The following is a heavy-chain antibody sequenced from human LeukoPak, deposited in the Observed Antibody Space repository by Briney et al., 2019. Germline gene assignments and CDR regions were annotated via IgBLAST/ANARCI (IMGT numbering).Heavy chain of an antibody. CDR1: GGSISSGGYY. J-gene: IGHJ3*02. V-gene: IGHV4-31*03. Sequence: PSETLSLTCTVSGGSISSGGYYWSWIRQHPGKGLEWIGYIYYSGSTYYNPSLKSRVTISVGTSKNQFSLKLSSVTAADTAVYYCARAHGATPKLMLFDIWGQGTMVTVSS. CDR3: ARAHGATPKLMLFDI. CDR2: IYYSGST. D-gene: IGHD5-12*01.